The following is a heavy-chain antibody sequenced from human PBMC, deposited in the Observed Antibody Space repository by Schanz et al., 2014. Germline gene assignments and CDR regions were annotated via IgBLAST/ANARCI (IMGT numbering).Heavy chain of an antibody. V-gene: IGHV3-48*01. D-gene: IGHD5-12*01. CDR3: ASPSGYSDYGTYFDF. J-gene: IGHJ4*02. CDR1: GFTFSSYA. Sequence: VQLVESGGGVVQPGRSLRLSCAASGFTFSSYAMHWVRQAPGKGLEWLSYIDGKSTTVYYADSVKGRFTVSRDNARNSLYLHMNTLGAEDTAVYYCASPSGYSDYGTYFDFWGQGTLVTVSS. CDR2: IDGKSTTV.